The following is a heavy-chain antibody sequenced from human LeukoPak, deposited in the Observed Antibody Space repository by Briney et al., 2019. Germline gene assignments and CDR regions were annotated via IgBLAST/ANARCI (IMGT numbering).Heavy chain of an antibody. CDR1: GGSISSGSYY. J-gene: IGHJ3*02. V-gene: IGHV4-61*02. Sequence: SETLSLTCTVSGGSISSGSYYWSWIRQPAGKGLEWIGRINTSGSTNYNPSLKSRVTISVDTSKNQFSLKLSSVTAADTAVYYCARGLNYYGSGSYIEDAFDIWGQGTMVTVSS. D-gene: IGHD3-10*01. CDR3: ARGLNYYGSGSYIEDAFDI. CDR2: INTSGST.